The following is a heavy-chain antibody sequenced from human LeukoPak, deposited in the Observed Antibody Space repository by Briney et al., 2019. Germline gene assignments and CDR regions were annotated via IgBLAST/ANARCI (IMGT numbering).Heavy chain of an antibody. CDR3: ARGADSSGYYSIFYFDY. CDR2: IYYSGST. V-gene: IGHV4-59*01. D-gene: IGHD3-22*01. CDR1: GGSISSYY. Sequence: SETLSLTCTVSGGSISSYYWNWIRQPPGKGMEWIGYIYYSGSTNYNPSLKSRVTISVDTSKNQFSLKLSSVTAADTAVYYCARGADSSGYYSIFYFDYWGQGTLVTVSS. J-gene: IGHJ4*02.